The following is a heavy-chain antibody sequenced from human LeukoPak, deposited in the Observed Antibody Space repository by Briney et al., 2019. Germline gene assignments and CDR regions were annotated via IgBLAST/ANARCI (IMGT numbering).Heavy chain of an antibody. Sequence: ASVKVSCKASGYTFTSHYMHWVRQAPGQGLEWMGLINPSGSSTLYAQKFQGRLTMTEDTSTDTAYMELSSLRSEDTAVYYCATGPSGTDHDWYFDLWGRGTLVTVSS. CDR1: GYTFTSHY. D-gene: IGHD1-14*01. CDR3: ATGPSGTDHDWYFDL. J-gene: IGHJ2*01. CDR2: INPSGSST. V-gene: IGHV1-46*01.